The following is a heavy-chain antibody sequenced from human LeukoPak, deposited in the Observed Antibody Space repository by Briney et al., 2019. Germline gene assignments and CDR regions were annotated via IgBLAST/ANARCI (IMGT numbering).Heavy chain of an antibody. CDR2: INPNSGST. CDR1: GYTFTGYY. J-gene: IGHJ5*02. V-gene: IGHV1-2*02. D-gene: IGHD2-2*01. CDR3: ASGECSGTSCYWRGKWFDP. Sequence: ASVKVSCKASGYTFTGYYMHWVRQAPGQGLEWMGWINPNSGSTNYAQKFQGRVTMTRDTSISTASMELSRLRSDDTAVYYCASGECSGTSCYWRGKWFDPWGQGTLVTVSS.